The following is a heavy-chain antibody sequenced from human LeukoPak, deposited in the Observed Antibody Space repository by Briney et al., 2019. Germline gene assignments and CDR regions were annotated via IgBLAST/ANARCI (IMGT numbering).Heavy chain of an antibody. D-gene: IGHD6-19*01. J-gene: IGHJ4*02. CDR2: MNPNSGNT. V-gene: IGHV1-8*02. CDR1: VYSFTNYD. Sequence: GASEKLSCKASVYSFTNYDNNWGRKRHGPGLEWMGWMNPNSGNTGYAQRFQGRVTMTRNTSISTAYMELSSLRSEDTAVYYCARAYSSGLIDYWGQGTLVTVSS. CDR3: ARAYSSGLIDY.